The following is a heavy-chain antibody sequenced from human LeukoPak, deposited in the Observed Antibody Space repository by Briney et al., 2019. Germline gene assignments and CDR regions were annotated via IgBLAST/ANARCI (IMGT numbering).Heavy chain of an antibody. V-gene: IGHV3-9*03. J-gene: IGHJ3*02. CDR2: ISWNSGSI. D-gene: IGHD3-16*02. CDR1: GFTFDDYA. Sequence: GGSLRLSCAASGFTFDDYAMHWVRQAPGKGLEWVSGISWNSGSIGYADSVKGRSTISRDNAKNSLYLQMNSLRAEDMALYYCAKDLLRLGELSLGAFDIWGQGTMVTVSS. CDR3: AKDLLRLGELSLGAFDI.